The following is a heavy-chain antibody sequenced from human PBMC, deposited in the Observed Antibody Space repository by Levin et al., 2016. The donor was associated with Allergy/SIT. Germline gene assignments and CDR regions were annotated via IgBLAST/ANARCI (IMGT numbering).Heavy chain of an antibody. CDR2: INYSGAT. CDR1: GGSFSGYY. J-gene: IGHJ5*02. Sequence: SETLSLTCVVYGGSFSGYYWSWIRQPPGKGLEWIGQINYSGATKYNPSLKSRVTISVDTSKNQFSLELTSVTAADTAVYYCARRPVQPHGDYEWWFDPWGQGTLVAVSS. D-gene: IGHD4-17*01. V-gene: IGHV4-34*01. CDR3: ARRPVQPHGDYEWWFDP.